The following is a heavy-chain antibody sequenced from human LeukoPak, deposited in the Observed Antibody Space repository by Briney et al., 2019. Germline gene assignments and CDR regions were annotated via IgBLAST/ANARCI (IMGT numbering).Heavy chain of an antibody. V-gene: IGHV1-2*02. J-gene: IGHJ3*02. Sequence: GASVKVSCKASGYTFTGYYMHWVRQAPGQGLEWMGWINPNSGGTNYAQRFQGRVTMTRDTSISTAYMELSRLRSDDTAVYYCARAFNTMMSWYAFDIWGQGTMVTVSS. CDR2: INPNSGGT. CDR3: ARAFNTMMSWYAFDI. CDR1: GYTFTGYY. D-gene: IGHD3-22*01.